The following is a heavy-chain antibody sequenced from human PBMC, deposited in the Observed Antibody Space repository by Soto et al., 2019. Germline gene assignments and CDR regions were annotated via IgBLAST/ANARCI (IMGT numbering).Heavy chain of an antibody. V-gene: IGHV3-23*01. J-gene: IGHJ4*02. CDR2: LSGSACST. D-gene: IGHD6-19*01. CDR1: GFTFSTYV. CDR3: AKDLCAYSSGSCYFDY. Sequence: GGSLRVSCAASGFTFSTYVMIWFRHAPVKGLDLVSTLSGSACSTYYSDSVKGRFTISRDNSKNTLYLQMNSLRAEDTAVYYCAKDLCAYSSGSCYFDYWGQGTLVTVAS.